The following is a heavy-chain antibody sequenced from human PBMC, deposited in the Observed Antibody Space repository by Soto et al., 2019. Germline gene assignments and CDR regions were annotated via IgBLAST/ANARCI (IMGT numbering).Heavy chain of an antibody. J-gene: IGHJ4*02. Sequence: RGSLRLSCAASGFTFNNYGMTWVRQAPGKGLEWVSSISASGGSTYYADSVKGRFTISRANSKNTLYLQMNSLRAEDTAVYYCATDPFWGSYRSDPGPDDYWGQGTLVTVSS. CDR1: GFTFNNYG. CDR3: ATDPFWGSYRSDPGPDDY. D-gene: IGHD3-16*02. CDR2: ISASGGST. V-gene: IGHV3-23*01.